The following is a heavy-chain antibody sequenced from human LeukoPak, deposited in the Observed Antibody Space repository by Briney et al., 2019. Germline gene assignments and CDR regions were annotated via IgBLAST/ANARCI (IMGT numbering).Heavy chain of an antibody. V-gene: IGHV4-61*02. CDR2: IYTSGST. Sequence: PSQTPSLTCTVSGGSISSGSYYWSWIRQPAGKGLEWIGRIYTSGSTNYNPSLKSRVTISVDTSKNQFSLKLSSVTAADTAVYYCAREGPRYGAFDIWGQGTMVTVSS. J-gene: IGHJ3*02. D-gene: IGHD1-1*01. CDR1: GGSISSGSYY. CDR3: AREGPRYGAFDI.